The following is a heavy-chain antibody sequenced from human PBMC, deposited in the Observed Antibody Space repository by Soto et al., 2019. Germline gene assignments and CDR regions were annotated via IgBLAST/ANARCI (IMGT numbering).Heavy chain of an antibody. CDR1: GDSSVSSSSYY. Sequence: SETLSLTCTVSGDSSVSSSSYYWGWIRQPPGKGLEWIGSIYYTGNTFYSPSFRSRLTISVDTSKSQFSLKLRSVTAADTATYYCASEVSSTDGMDVWGQGTTVPVSS. J-gene: IGHJ6*02. CDR3: ASEVSSTDGMDV. D-gene: IGHD2-15*01. V-gene: IGHV4-39*01. CDR2: IYYTGNT.